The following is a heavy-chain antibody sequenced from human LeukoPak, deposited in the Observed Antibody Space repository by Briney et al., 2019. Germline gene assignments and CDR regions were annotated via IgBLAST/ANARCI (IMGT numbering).Heavy chain of an antibody. CDR2: ISGSGGST. CDR1: GFTFSSYA. Sequence: GGSLRLSCAASGFTFSSYAMSWVRQAPGKGLEWVSAISGSGGSTYYADSVKGRFTISRDNSKNTLYLQMNSLRAEDTAVYYCARVLELLGRYGMDVWGQGTTVTVSS. D-gene: IGHD1-7*01. J-gene: IGHJ6*02. V-gene: IGHV3-23*01. CDR3: ARVLELLGRYGMDV.